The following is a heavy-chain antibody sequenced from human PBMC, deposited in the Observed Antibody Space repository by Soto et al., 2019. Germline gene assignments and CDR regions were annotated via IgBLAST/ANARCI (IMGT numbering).Heavy chain of an antibody. CDR3: ARYTATLRCFDY. Sequence: QVQLQESGPGLVKPSGTLSLTCAVSGGSISSGYWWNWVRQPPGKGLEWIGEIYHSGSTNYNPSLKSRVTISVDKSKNQFSLKRSSVTAADTAVYYCARYTATLRCFDYWGQGTLVTVSP. CDR2: IYHSGST. CDR1: GGSISSGYW. V-gene: IGHV4-4*02. D-gene: IGHD4-17*01. J-gene: IGHJ4*02.